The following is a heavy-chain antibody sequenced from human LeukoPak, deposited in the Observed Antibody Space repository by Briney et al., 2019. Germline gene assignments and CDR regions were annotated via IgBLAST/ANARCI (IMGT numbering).Heavy chain of an antibody. CDR1: GYTFTSYG. CDR3: ARSYGDYESNYYYYYYMDV. J-gene: IGHJ6*03. CDR2: ISAYNGNT. Sequence: GASVKVSCKASGYTFTSYGISWVRQAPGQGLEWMGWISAYNGNTNYAQKLQGRVTMTTDTSTSTAYMELRSLRSDDTAVYYCARSYGDYESNYYYYYYMDVWGKGTTVTVSS. V-gene: IGHV1-18*01. D-gene: IGHD4-17*01.